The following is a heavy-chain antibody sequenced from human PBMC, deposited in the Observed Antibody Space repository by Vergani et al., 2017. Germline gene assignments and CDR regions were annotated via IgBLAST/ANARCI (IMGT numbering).Heavy chain of an antibody. CDR2: ISYDGSNK. D-gene: IGHD2-2*01. Sequence: QVQLVESGGGVVQPGRSLRLSCAASGFTFSSYGMHWVRPAPGKGLEWVAVISYDGSNKYYADSVKGRFTSSRDNSKNTLYLQMNSLRAEDTAVYYCAKDLVLNRWDCSSTSCASGMDVWGQGTTVTVSS. CDR3: AKDLVLNRWDCSSTSCASGMDV. V-gene: IGHV3-30*18. CDR1: GFTFSSYG. J-gene: IGHJ6*02.